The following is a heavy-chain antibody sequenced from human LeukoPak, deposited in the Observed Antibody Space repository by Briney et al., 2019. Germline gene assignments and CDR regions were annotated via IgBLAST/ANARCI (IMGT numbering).Heavy chain of an antibody. J-gene: IGHJ3*02. CDR2: TYYRSKWYN. V-gene: IGHV6-1*01. CDR1: GNSISSNSS. CDR3: ARGGQGDGYSADEAFDI. D-gene: IGHD5-18*01. Sequence: SQTLSLTCAIFGNSISSNSSWNWIRQSPSRGLEWLGRTYYRSKWYNDYVVSVKSRININPDTSKNQFSLQLNSVTPEDTAVYYCARGGQGDGYSADEAFDIWGQGTMVTVS.